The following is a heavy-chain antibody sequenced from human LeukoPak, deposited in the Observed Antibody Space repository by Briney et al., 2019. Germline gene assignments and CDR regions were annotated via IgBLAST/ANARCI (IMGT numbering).Heavy chain of an antibody. CDR2: ISGSGGRT. J-gene: IGHJ2*01. Sequence: QPGGSLRLSCAASGFTFSSYAMTWVRQPPGKGLEWVSTISGSGGRTYYADSVKGRFTVSRDNSKNTLYLQMNSLRAEDTAVYYCARDLAARWYFDLWGRGTLVTVSS. CDR3: ARDLAARWYFDL. V-gene: IGHV3-23*01. CDR1: GFTFSSYA.